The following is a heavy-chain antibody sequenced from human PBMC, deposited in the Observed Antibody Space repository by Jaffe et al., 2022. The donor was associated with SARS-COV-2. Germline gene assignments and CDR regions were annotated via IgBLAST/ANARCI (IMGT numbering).Heavy chain of an antibody. CDR1: GFAFNSDA. D-gene: IGHD3-9*01. V-gene: IGHV3-30*04. CDR3: ARQTGNFILDY. J-gene: IGHJ4*02. CDR2: ISYDGSNK. Sequence: QVQLVESGGGVVQPGRSLRLSCAASGFAFNSDAMHWVRQAPGKGLEWVAFISYDGSNKYYADSVKGRFTVSRDDSKNTLYLQMNSLRPEDTAMYYCARQTGNFILDYWGQGTLVTVSS.